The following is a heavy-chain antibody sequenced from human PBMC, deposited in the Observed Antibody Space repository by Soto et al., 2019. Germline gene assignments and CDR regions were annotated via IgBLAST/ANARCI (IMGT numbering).Heavy chain of an antibody. V-gene: IGHV3-23*01. D-gene: IGHD6-6*01. CDR1: GFTFSSYA. CDR2: ISGSGGST. CDR3: AKPSRSRGAARYYFDY. J-gene: IGHJ4*02. Sequence: EVQRLESGGGLVQPGGSLRLSCAASGFTFSSYAMSWVRQAPGKGLEWVSAISGSGGSTYYADSVKGRFTISRDNSKNTLYLQMNSLRAEDTAVYYCAKPSRSRGAARYYFDYWGQGTLVTVSS.